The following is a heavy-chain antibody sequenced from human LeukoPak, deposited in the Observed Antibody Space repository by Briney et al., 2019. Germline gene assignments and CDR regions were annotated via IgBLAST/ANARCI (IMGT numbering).Heavy chain of an antibody. J-gene: IGHJ6*03. CDR1: GFTFSSYG. CDR3: AKGKYGSGSYFVPGFMDV. Sequence: GGSLRLSCAASGFTFSSYGMHWVRQAPGKGLEWVAVIWYDGSNKYYADSVKGRFTISRDNSKNTLYLQMNSLRAEDTAVYYCAKGKYGSGSYFVPGFMDVWGKGTTVTVSS. V-gene: IGHV3-33*06. CDR2: IWYDGSNK. D-gene: IGHD3-10*01.